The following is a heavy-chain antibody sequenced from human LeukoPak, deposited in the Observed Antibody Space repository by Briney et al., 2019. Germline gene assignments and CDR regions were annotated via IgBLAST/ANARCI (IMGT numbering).Heavy chain of an antibody. Sequence: PGGSLRLSCAASGFTFSSYSMNWVRQAPGKGLEWVSSISSGSSYRYYADSVKGRFTISRDNAKNSLFLQINSLRAEDTALYYCARRYCGDGRCYKFDYWGQGTLVTVSS. D-gene: IGHD2-15*01. CDR2: ISSGSSYR. J-gene: IGHJ4*02. CDR1: GFTFSSYS. CDR3: ARRYCGDGRCYKFDY. V-gene: IGHV3-21*01.